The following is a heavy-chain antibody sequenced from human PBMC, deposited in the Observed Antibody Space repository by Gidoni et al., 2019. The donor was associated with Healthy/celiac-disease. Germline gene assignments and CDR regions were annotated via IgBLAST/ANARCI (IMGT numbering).Heavy chain of an antibody. CDR1: GFTFGDYA. J-gene: IGHJ4*02. CDR2: IRSKAYGGTT. D-gene: IGHD2-15*01. V-gene: IGHV3-49*03. CDR3: TRADGIVVVVAATPNFDY. Sequence: EVQLVESGGGLVQPGRSLRLSCTASGFTFGDYAMSWFRQAPGKGLEWVGFIRSKAYGGTTEYAASVKGRFTISRDDSKSIAYLQMNSLKTEDTAVYYCTRADGIVVVVAATPNFDYWGQGTLVTVSS.